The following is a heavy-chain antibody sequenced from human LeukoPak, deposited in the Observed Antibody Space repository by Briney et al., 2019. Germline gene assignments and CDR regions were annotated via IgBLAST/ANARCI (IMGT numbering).Heavy chain of an antibody. V-gene: IGHV3-33*01. Sequence: PGGSLRLSCAASGFTFSSDGMHWVRQAPGKGLEWVAVIWYDGSNKYYADSVKGRFTISRDNSKNTLYLQMISLRAEDTAVYYCARGLYDRSGYYVTPDYWGQGTLVTVSS. CDR1: GFTFSSDG. D-gene: IGHD3-22*01. CDR2: IWYDGSNK. J-gene: IGHJ4*02. CDR3: ARGLYDRSGYYVTPDY.